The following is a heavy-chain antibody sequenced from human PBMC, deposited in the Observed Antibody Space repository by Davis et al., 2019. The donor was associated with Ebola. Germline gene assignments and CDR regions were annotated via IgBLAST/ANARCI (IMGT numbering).Heavy chain of an antibody. V-gene: IGHV3-9*01. D-gene: IGHD3-9*01. CDR1: GFTFDDYA. CDR3: AKSDILTGYLEY. J-gene: IGHJ4*02. CDR2: ISWNSGSI. Sequence: GGSLRLSCAASGFTFDDYAMHWVRQAPGKGLEWVSGISWNSGSIGYADSVKGRFTISRDNAKNSLYLQMNSLRAEDTALYYCAKSDILTGYLEYWGQGTLVTVSS.